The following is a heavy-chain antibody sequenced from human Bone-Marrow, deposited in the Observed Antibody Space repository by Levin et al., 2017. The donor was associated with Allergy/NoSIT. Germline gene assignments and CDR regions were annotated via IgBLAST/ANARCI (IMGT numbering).Heavy chain of an antibody. V-gene: IGHV1-24*01. CDR1: GYSLSELS. D-gene: IGHD2/OR15-2a*01. CDR3: ATGYCNSNVCYNYYYMDV. CDR2: FDPEEGQT. Sequence: ASVKVSCKVSGYSLSELSIHRVRQAPGKGLEWMGGFDPEEGQTIYAQNFQGRVTMTEDTSTNTAHLDLSRLSSEDTAVYYCATGYCNSNVCYNYYYMDVWGEGTTVAVSS. J-gene: IGHJ6*03.